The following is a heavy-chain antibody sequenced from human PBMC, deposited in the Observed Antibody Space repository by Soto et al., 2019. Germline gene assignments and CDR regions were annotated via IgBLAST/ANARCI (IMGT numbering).Heavy chain of an antibody. J-gene: IGHJ4*02. CDR3: AKDQDIVVVVAASGYFDY. V-gene: IGHV4-34*01. CDR2: INHSGST. Sequence: PSETLSLTCAVYGGSFSGYYWSWIRQPPGKGLEWIGEINHSGSTNYNPSLKSRVTISVDTSKNQFSLKLSSVTAADTAVYYCAKDQDIVVVVAASGYFDYWGQGTLVTVSS. D-gene: IGHD2-15*01. CDR1: GGSFSGYY.